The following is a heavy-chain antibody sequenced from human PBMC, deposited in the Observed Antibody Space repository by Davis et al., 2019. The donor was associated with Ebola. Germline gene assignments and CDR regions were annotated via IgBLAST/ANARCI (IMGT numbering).Heavy chain of an antibody. CDR1: GFTFSNFV. V-gene: IGHV3-64*01. CDR2: IRGNGVTT. J-gene: IGHJ4*02. Sequence: GESLKTSCAASGFTFSNFVMHWVRQAPGKGLEYVSAIRGNGVTTYYANSVRDRFTISRDNSKNTLYLQMGSVRREDMAVYYCARDRDETGYSFDYSGRGTLVTVSS. CDR3: ARDRDETGYSFDY. D-gene: IGHD3-9*01.